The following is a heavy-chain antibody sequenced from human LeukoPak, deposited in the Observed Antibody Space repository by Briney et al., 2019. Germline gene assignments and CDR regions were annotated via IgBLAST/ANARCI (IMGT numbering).Heavy chain of an antibody. Sequence: GGSLRLSCAASGFTFSSYAMSWVRQAPGKGLEWVSFIYSDNTHYSDSVMGRFTISRDNSKNTLYLQMNSLRAEDTAVYYCARRAGAYSHPYDYWGQGTLVTVSS. V-gene: IGHV3-53*01. CDR3: ARRAGAYSHPYDY. CDR1: GFTFSSYA. CDR2: IYSDNT. J-gene: IGHJ4*02. D-gene: IGHD4/OR15-4a*01.